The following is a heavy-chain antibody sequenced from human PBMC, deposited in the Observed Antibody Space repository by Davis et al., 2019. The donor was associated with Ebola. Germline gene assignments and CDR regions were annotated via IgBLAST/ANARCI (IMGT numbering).Heavy chain of an antibody. D-gene: IGHD3-3*01. CDR3: ARDEGVLRFLNWFDP. CDR1: GYTFTSYD. CDR2: MNPNSGNT. J-gene: IGHJ5*02. V-gene: IGHV1-8*01. Sequence: ASVKVSCKASGYTFTSYDINWVRQATGQGLEWMGWMNPNSGNTGYAQKFQGRVTMTRNTSISTAYMELSSLRSEDTAVYYCARDEGVLRFLNWFDPWGQGTLVTVSS.